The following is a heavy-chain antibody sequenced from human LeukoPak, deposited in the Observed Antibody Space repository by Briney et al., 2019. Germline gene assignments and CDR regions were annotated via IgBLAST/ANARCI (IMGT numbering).Heavy chain of an antibody. V-gene: IGHV1-46*01. CDR3: ARDNSIGGRGWWFDP. Sequence: ASVKVSCKAFGYTFTSNYMHWVRQAPGQGPEWMGVISPSGGSTTYAQKFQGRVTLTRDMSTSTDYLELSSLRSEDTAVYYCARDNSIGGRGWWFDPWGQGTLVTVSS. CDR2: ISPSGGST. CDR1: GYTFTSNY. J-gene: IGHJ5*02. D-gene: IGHD4-23*01.